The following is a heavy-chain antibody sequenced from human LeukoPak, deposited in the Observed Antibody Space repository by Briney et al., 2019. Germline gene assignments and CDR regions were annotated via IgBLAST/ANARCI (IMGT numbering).Heavy chain of an antibody. Sequence: SETLSLTCTVSGGSISSSSYYWGWIRQPPGKGLEWIGSIYYSGSTYYNPSLKSRVTISVDTSKNQFSLKLRSVTAADTAVYYCARRRYYYGSGSYYKKEYYFDYWGQGTLVTVSS. CDR1: GGSISSSSYY. J-gene: IGHJ4*02. CDR3: ARRRYYYGSGSYYKKEYYFDY. V-gene: IGHV4-39*01. CDR2: IYYSGST. D-gene: IGHD3-10*01.